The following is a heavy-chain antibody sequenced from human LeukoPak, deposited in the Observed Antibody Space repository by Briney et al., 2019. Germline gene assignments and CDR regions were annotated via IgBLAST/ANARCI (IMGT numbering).Heavy chain of an antibody. Sequence: TGGSLRLSCAASGFTFSSYAMSWVRQAPGKGLEWVSAISGSGGSTSYADSVKGRFTISRDNSKNTLYLQMSSLRAEDTAVYYCAKDLYSGSYYERGGYYFDYWGQGTLVTVSS. CDR2: ISGSGGST. CDR1: GFTFSSYA. J-gene: IGHJ4*02. D-gene: IGHD1-26*01. CDR3: AKDLYSGSYYERGGYYFDY. V-gene: IGHV3-23*01.